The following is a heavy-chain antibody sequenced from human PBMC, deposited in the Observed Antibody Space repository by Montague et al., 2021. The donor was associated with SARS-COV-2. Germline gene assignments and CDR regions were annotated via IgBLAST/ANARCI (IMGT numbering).Heavy chain of an antibody. CDR3: VGDSRLNCFYY. Sequence: SETLSLTCSASGGTAITDTHYWGWVRHSPGKGLEWLGSVSHSGSTYYNPSVKSRVAVSLDTSRTQCSLRLNSLTAADAAVYYCVGDSRLNCFYYWGRGILVAVSS. D-gene: IGHD1-1*01. J-gene: IGHJ4*02. CDR2: VSHSGST. CDR1: GGTAITDTHY. V-gene: IGHV4-39*07.